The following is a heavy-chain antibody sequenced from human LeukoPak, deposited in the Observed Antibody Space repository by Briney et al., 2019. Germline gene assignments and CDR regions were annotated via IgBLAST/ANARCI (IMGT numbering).Heavy chain of an antibody. V-gene: IGHV3-30*18. J-gene: IGHJ4*02. CDR2: ISYDESQK. Sequence: PGGSLRLSCAASGFTFSSYAMHWVRQAPGKGLEWVATISYDESQKYYADSVKGRFTISRDNSKNTLYLQMNSLRAEDTAMYYSAKEQQPLVHGDYWGQGILVTVSA. CDR3: AKEQQPLVHGDY. CDR1: GFTFSSYA. D-gene: IGHD6-13*01.